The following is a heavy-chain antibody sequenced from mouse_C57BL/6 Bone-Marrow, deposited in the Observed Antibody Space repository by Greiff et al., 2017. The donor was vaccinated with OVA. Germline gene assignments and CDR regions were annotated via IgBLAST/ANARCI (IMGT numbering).Heavy chain of an antibody. CDR2: ISDGGSYT. Sequence: EVQGVESGGGLVKPGGSLKLSCAASGFTFSSYAMSWVRQTPEKRLEWVATISDGGSYTYYPDNVKGRFTISRDNAKNNLYLQMSHLKSEDTAMYYCARDRDSSGPNPCYYYAMDYWGQGTSVTVSS. V-gene: IGHV5-4*01. CDR3: ARDRDSSGPNPCYYYAMDY. CDR1: GFTFSSYA. D-gene: IGHD3-2*02. J-gene: IGHJ4*01.